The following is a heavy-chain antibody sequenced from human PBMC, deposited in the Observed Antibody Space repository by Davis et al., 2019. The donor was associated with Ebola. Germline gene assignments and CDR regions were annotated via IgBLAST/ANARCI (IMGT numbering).Heavy chain of an antibody. D-gene: IGHD6-25*01. CDR3: ARSASLYSSGWFDP. J-gene: IGHJ5*02. CDR1: GYSFTSYW. Sequence: GESLKPSCKGSGYSFTSYWIGWVRQLPGKGLEWMGIIYPGDSDTRYSPSFQGQVTISADKSISTAYLQWSSLKASDTAMYYCARSASLYSSGWFDPWGQGTLVTVSS. CDR2: IYPGDSDT. V-gene: IGHV5-51*01.